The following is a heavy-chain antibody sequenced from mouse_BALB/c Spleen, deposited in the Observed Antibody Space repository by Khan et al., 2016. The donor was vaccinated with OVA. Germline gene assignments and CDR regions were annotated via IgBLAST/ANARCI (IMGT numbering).Heavy chain of an antibody. J-gene: IGHJ4*01. CDR1: GFSLTSYG. CDR2: IWSDGKT. V-gene: IGHV2-6*02. CDR3: ARNTQMITTVMDY. D-gene: IGHD2-4*01. Sequence: QVQLKESGPGLVAPSQSLFITCTVSGFSLTSYGVHWVRQPPGKGLEWLVVIWSDGKTTYNSTLKSRLSISKDNSKSQVFLKMNSLQTDDTAMYYCARNTQMITTVMDYWGQGTSVTVSS.